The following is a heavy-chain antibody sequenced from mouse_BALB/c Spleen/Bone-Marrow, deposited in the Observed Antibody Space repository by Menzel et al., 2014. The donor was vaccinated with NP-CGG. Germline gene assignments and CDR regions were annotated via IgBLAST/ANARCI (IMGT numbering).Heavy chain of an antibody. Sequence: DVKLQESGPRLVNPSQSLSLTCSVSGYSITSGYYWNWILQFPGNKLEWMDYISYDGSNNYNPSLKNRISITRDTSKNQFFLRLKSVTTEDTATYYCARGGDWFFDVWGAGTTVTVSS. CDR3: ARGGDWFFDV. J-gene: IGHJ1*01. V-gene: IGHV3-6*02. CDR1: GYSITSGYY. CDR2: ISYDGSN.